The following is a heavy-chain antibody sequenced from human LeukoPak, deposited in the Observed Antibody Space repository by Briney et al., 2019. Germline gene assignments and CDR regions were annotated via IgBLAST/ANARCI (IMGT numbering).Heavy chain of an antibody. Sequence: PGGSLRLSCAASGFTVSSNYMSWVRQAPGKGLEWVSVIYSGGSTYYADSVKGRFTISRDNSKNTLYLQMNSLRAEDTAVYYCARDKRSGWSYYFDYWGQGTLVTVSS. V-gene: IGHV3-53*01. CDR3: ARDKRSGWSYYFDY. J-gene: IGHJ4*02. CDR1: GFTVSSNY. D-gene: IGHD6-19*01. CDR2: IYSGGST.